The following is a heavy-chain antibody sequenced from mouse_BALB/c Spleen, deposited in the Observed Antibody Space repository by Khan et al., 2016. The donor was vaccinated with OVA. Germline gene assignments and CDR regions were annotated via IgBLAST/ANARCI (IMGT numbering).Heavy chain of an antibody. CDR1: GYTFSTYW. V-gene: IGHV1-9*01. CDR3: ASTARAYYYAMDY. J-gene: IGHJ4*01. CDR2: ILPRSGST. Sequence: QVQLQQSGAELMTPGASVKISCKASGYTFSTYWIEWVKQRPGHGLEWIGEILPRSGSTNYNEKFKGKATITADTSSNTAYMQFSSLTSEDSAVYYCASTARAYYYAMDYWGQGTTVTVSS. D-gene: IGHD3-1*01.